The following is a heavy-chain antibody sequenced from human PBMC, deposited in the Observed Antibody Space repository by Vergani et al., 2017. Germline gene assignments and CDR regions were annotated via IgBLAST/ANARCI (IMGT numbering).Heavy chain of an antibody. J-gene: IGHJ3*02. CDR1: GFPFSSYA. CDR2: IRYDGNNI. V-gene: IGHV3-30*02. CDR3: AKVKSGYYQDGFDI. Sequence: QVQLVESGGGVVQPGGSLRLSCAASGFPFSSYAMHWLRQGPGKGLEWVAFIRYDGNNIYYADSVKGRFTISRDNSKNTLFLQMNSLRTEDTAVYYCAKVKSGYYQDGFDIWGQATLVTVYS. D-gene: IGHD5-12*01.